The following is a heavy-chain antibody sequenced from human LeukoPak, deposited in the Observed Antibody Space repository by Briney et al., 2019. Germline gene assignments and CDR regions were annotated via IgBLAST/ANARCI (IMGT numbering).Heavy chain of an antibody. CDR3: ASAGSGSYVSTLDY. CDR1: GYTFTSYD. Sequence: ASVKVSCKASGYTFTSYDINWVRQATGQGLEWMGWMNPNSGNTGYAQKFQGRVTMTRNTSISTAYMELSSLRSEDTAVYYCASAGSGSYVSTLDYWGQGTLVTVSS. D-gene: IGHD1-26*01. J-gene: IGHJ4*02. CDR2: MNPNSGNT. V-gene: IGHV1-8*01.